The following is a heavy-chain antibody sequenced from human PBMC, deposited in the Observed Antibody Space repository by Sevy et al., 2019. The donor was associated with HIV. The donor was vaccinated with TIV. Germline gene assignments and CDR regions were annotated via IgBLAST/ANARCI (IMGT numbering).Heavy chain of an antibody. CDR2: ISYDGSNK. CDR1: GFTFSSYA. CDR3: AGVPSSRTFGVVYYFDY. J-gene: IGHJ4*02. V-gene: IGHV3-30*04. D-gene: IGHD3-3*01. Sequence: GGSLRLSCAASGFTFSSYAMHWVRQAPGKGLEWVAVISYDGSNKYYADSVKGRFTISRDNSKNTLYLQMNSLRAEDTAVYYCAGVPSSRTFGVVYYFDYWGQGTLVTVSS.